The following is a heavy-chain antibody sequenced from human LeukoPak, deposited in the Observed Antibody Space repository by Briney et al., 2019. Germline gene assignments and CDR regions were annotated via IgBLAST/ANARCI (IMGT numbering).Heavy chain of an antibody. CDR3: ARLSGWDYYYYYMDV. V-gene: IGHV1-18*01. Sequence: GASVKVSCKASGYTFSSHGNIWVRQAPGQGLEWMGWISAYNGDTNYAQKFQGRVTMTTDTSTSTAYMEVRNLRSDDTAVYYCARLSGWDYYYYYMDVWGKGTTVTVSS. CDR2: ISAYNGDT. D-gene: IGHD6-19*01. CDR1: GYTFSSHG. J-gene: IGHJ6*03.